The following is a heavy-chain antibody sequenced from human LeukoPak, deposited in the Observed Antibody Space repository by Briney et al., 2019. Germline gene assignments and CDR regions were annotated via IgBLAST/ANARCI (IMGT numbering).Heavy chain of an antibody. CDR3: ARGPQYCSSTSCYYDY. V-gene: IGHV3-21*01. J-gene: IGHJ4*02. CDR2: ISSSSSYI. CDR1: GFTFSSYS. Sequence: GGSLRLSCAASGFTFSSYSMNWVRQAPGKGLEWVSSISSSSSYIYYADSVKGRFTISRDNAKNSLYLQMNSLRAEDTAVYYCARGPQYCSSTSCYYDYWGQGTLVTVSS. D-gene: IGHD2-2*01.